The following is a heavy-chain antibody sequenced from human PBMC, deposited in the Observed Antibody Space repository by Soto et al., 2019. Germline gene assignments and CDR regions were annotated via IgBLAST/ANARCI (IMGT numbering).Heavy chain of an antibody. Sequence: GESLKISCKGSGYSFTSYWIGWVRQMPGKGLEWMGIIYPGDSDTRYSPSFQGQVTISADKSISTAYLQWSSLKASDTAMYYCARHHILSETYYDFWSGRKPYYYYYYMDVWGKGTTVTVSS. J-gene: IGHJ6*03. CDR3: ARHHILSETYYDFWSGRKPYYYYYYMDV. V-gene: IGHV5-51*01. CDR2: IYPGDSDT. CDR1: GYSFTSYW. D-gene: IGHD3-3*01.